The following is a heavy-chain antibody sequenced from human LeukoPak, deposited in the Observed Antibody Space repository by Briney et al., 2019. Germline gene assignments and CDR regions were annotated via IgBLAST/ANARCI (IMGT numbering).Heavy chain of an antibody. D-gene: IGHD2-2*01. Sequence: GGSLRLSCAASGFTFSSYSMNWVRQAPGKGLEWVSYISSSSSTIYYADSVKGRFTISRDNAKNSLYLQMNSLRAEDTAVYYCARWFCSPTSCFYFDYWGQGSLVVVSS. J-gene: IGHJ4*02. CDR3: ARWFCSPTSCFYFDY. V-gene: IGHV3-48*04. CDR1: GFTFSSYS. CDR2: ISSSSSTI.